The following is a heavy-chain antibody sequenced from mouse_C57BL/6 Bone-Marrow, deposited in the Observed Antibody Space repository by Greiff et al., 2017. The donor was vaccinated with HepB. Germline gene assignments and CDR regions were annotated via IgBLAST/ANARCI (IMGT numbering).Heavy chain of an antibody. CDR1: GYTFTRYT. J-gene: IGHJ2*01. CDR3: ARSYYGSSYDYFDY. D-gene: IGHD1-1*01. Sequence: QVQLQQSGAELARPGASVKMSCKASGYTFTRYTMHWVKQRPGQGLEWIGYINPSSGYTKYNQKFKDKATLTADKSSSTAYMQLSSLTSEDSAVYYCARSYYGSSYDYFDYWGQGTTLTVSS. V-gene: IGHV1-4*01. CDR2: INPSSGYT.